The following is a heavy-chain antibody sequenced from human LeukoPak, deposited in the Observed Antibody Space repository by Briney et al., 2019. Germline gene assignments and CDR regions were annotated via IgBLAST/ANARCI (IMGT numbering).Heavy chain of an antibody. CDR2: IIPILGIA. CDR1: GGTFSSYA. V-gene: IGHV1-69*04. CDR3: ARDLRGIPDAFDI. Sequence: ASVKVSCKASGGTFSSYAISWVRQPPGQGLEWMGRIIPILGIANYAQKFQGRVTITTDESTSTAYMELSSLRSEDTAVYYCARDLRGIPDAFDIWGQGTMVTVSS. J-gene: IGHJ3*02. D-gene: IGHD4-17*01.